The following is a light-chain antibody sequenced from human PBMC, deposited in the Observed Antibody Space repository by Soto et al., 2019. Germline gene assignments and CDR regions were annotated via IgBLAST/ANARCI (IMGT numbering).Light chain of an antibody. V-gene: IGLV1-44*01. CDR2: SNN. CDR1: SSNIGSKT. J-gene: IGLJ3*02. Sequence: QSVLTQPPSASGTPGQRVTISCSGSSSNIGSKTVNRYQQLPGTAPKLLIYSNNQRPSGVPDRFSGSKSGTSASLAISGLQSEDEADYYCAAWDDSLNGWVFGGGTKVTVL. CDR3: AAWDDSLNGWV.